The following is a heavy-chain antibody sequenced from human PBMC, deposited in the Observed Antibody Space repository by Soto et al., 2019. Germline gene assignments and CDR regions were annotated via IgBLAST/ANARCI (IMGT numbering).Heavy chain of an antibody. J-gene: IGHJ4*02. CDR3: ARGSETGRFDY. D-gene: IGHD3-10*01. CDR2: IIPILGIA. CDR1: GYTFTSYY. Sequence: GASVKVSCKASGYTFTSYYMNWVRQAPGQGLEWMGRIIPILGIANYAQKFQGRVTITADKSTSTAYMELSSLRSEDTAVYYCARGSETGRFDYWGQGTLVTVSS. V-gene: IGHV1-69*04.